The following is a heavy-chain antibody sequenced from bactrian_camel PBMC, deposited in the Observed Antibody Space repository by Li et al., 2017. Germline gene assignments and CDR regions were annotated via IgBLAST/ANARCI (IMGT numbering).Heavy chain of an antibody. V-gene: IGHV3S6*01. CDR3: AATSGTCRCLGY. J-gene: IGHJ4*01. D-gene: IGHD5*01. Sequence: HVQLVESGGGLVQPGGSLRLSCVASGFSFSSRSMAWVRQAPGKGLEWVSTIAGDATKTDYSDVLMGRFTVSRDNAKNTLYLQMNSLKPEDTAVYYCAATSGTCRCLGYWGQGTQVT. CDR2: IAGDATKT. CDR1: GFSFSSRS.